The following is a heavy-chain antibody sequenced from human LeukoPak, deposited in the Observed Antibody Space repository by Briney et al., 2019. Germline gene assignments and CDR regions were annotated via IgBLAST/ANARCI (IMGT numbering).Heavy chain of an antibody. CDR3: ARDDHWGWDK. CDR2: IRPDGNVA. J-gene: IGHJ4*02. Sequence: PGGSLRLSCAASGFSFSENWMSWVRQAPGKGPEWVANIRPDGNVAFHVDFVKGRFSISRDNAKNTLYLQMNGLRVEDTALYYCARDDHWGWDKWGRGTLVTVSP. CDR1: GFSFSENW. V-gene: IGHV3-7*01. D-gene: IGHD7-27*01.